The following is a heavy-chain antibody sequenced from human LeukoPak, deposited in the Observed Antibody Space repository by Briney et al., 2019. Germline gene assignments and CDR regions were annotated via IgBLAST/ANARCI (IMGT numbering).Heavy chain of an antibody. J-gene: IGHJ4*02. V-gene: IGHV3-23*01. D-gene: IGHD1-26*01. CDR3: AKGSGSYKY. CDR1: GFPFSSYA. CDR2: ISGSGGST. Sequence: GASLRLSCAASGFPFSSYAMSWVREAPGKGLEWVSAISGSGGSTYYADSVKGRFTISRDNSKNTLYLQMNSLRAEDTAVYYCAKGSGSYKYWGQGTLVTVSS.